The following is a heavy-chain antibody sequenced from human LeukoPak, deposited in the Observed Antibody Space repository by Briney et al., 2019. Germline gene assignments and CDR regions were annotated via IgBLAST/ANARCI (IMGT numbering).Heavy chain of an antibody. D-gene: IGHD2-2*01. CDR1: GFTFSSYW. V-gene: IGHV3-74*01. CDR2: IKSDGSST. Sequence: GGSLRLSCAASGFTFSSYWMHWVRQGPGKGLVWVSRIKSDGSSTVYADSVKGRFTISRDNAKDTSYLQMNSLRAEDTAVYYCARDPDIALVPGAPRFDYWGQGTLVTVS. CDR3: ARDPDIALVPGAPRFDY. J-gene: IGHJ4*02.